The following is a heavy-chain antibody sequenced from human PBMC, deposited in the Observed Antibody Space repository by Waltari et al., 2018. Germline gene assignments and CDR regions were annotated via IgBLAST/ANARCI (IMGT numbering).Heavy chain of an antibody. V-gene: IGHV3-21*01. CDR1: GFTFSSYS. Sequence: EVQLVESGGGLVKPGGSLRLSCAASGFTFSSYSMNWVRQAPGKGLEWVSSISSSSSYIYYADSVKGRFTISRDNAKNSLYLQMNSLRAEDTAVYYCARGEHRYYYSSGSYSGGPSLFYWGQGTLVTVSS. CDR2: ISSSSSYI. CDR3: ARGEHRYYYSSGSYSGGPSLFY. D-gene: IGHD3-10*01. J-gene: IGHJ4*02.